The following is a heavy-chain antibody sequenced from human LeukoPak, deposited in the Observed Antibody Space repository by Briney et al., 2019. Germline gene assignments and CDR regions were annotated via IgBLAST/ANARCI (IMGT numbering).Heavy chain of an antibody. J-gene: IGHJ6*04. CDR2: IIPISGTT. CDR3: ARSVGYYYGSGSLYYYGMDV. D-gene: IGHD3-10*01. CDR1: GGTFSSYA. Sequence: EASVKVSCTAPGGTFSSYAISWVRHAPGHGLEWMGGIIPISGTTHYAQKFQGRVTINADESTSTAYMELRSLRSEDTAVYYCARSVGYYYGSGSLYYYGMDVWGKGTTVTASS. V-gene: IGHV1-69*13.